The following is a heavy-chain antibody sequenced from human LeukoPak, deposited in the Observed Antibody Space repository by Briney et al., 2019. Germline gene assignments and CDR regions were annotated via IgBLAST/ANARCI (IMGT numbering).Heavy chain of an antibody. J-gene: IGHJ4*02. D-gene: IGHD3-22*01. V-gene: IGHV4-59*05. CDR2: IYYSGST. CDR3: ARRLRVYYYDSSGYYWEDFDY. CDR1: GGSISSYY. Sequence: SETLSLTCTVSGGSISSYYWSWIRRPPGKGLEWIGSIYYSGSTYYNPSLKSRVTISVDTSKNQFSLKLSSVTAADTAVYYCARRLRVYYYDSSGYYWEDFDYWGQGTLVTVSS.